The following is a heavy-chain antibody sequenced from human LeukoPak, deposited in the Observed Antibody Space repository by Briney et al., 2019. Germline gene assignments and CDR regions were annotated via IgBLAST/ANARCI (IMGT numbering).Heavy chain of an antibody. D-gene: IGHD6-6*01. CDR3: ARVPQLAARLSYYYMDV. CDR1: GGSISSSSYY. CDR2: IYYSGST. J-gene: IGHJ6*03. Sequence: SETLSLTCTVSGGSISSSSYYWGWIRQPPGKGLEWIGSIYYSGSTYYNPSLKSRVTISVDTSKNQFSLKLSSVTAADTAVYHCARVPQLAARLSYYYMDVWGKGTTVTVSS. V-gene: IGHV4-39*07.